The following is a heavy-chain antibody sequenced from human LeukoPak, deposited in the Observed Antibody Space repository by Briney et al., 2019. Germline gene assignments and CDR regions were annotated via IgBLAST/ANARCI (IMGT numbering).Heavy chain of an antibody. CDR3: AKDRSTDIYYFDY. Sequence: PGGSLRLSCAASGFTFSSYGMHWVRQAPGKGLEWVAVISYDGSNKYYADSVKGRFTISRDNSKNTLYLQMNSLRAEDMAVYYCAKDRSTDIYYFDYWGQGTLVTVSS. CDR2: ISYDGSNK. D-gene: IGHD5/OR15-5a*01. CDR1: GFTFSSYG. J-gene: IGHJ4*02. V-gene: IGHV3-30*18.